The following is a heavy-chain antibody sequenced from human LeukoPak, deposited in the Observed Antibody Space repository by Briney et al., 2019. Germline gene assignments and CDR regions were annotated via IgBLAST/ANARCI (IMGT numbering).Heavy chain of an antibody. CDR2: IYYSGST. D-gene: IGHD3-3*01. V-gene: IGHV4-59*01. J-gene: IGHJ6*04. Sequence: SETLSLTCTVSGGSISSYYWSWIRQPPGKGLEWIGYIYYSGSTNYNPSLKSRATISVDTSKNQFSLKLSSVTAADTAVYYCARDRSDDFWSGYYQDVWGKGTTVTVSS. CDR1: GGSISSYY. CDR3: ARDRSDDFWSGYYQDV.